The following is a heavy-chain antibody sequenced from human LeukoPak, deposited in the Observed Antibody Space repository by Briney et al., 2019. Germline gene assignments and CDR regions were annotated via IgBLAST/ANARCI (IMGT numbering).Heavy chain of an antibody. Sequence: GGSLRLSCAASGFTFRSHWMHWVRQAPGKGLMWVSRIDGDESATYYGDSVKGRFTISRDNAKNTLYLQMNSLRVEDTAVYYCVRTHSSGYYYFDSWGQGTLVTVSS. CDR1: GFTFRSHW. V-gene: IGHV3-74*01. J-gene: IGHJ4*02. CDR3: VRTHSSGYYYFDS. CDR2: IDGDESAT. D-gene: IGHD3-22*01.